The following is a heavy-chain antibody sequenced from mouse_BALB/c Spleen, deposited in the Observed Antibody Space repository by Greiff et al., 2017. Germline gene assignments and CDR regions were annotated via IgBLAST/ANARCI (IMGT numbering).Heavy chain of an antibody. CDR2: ISYSGST. V-gene: IGHV3-8*02. CDR1: GDSITSGY. CDR3: ARWGTVSYWYFDV. J-gene: IGHJ1*01. Sequence: EVQLVESGPSLVKPSQTLSLTCSVTGDSITSGYWNWIRKFPGKKLEYMGYISYSGSTYYNPSLKSRISITRDTSKNQYYLQLNSVTTEDTATYYCARWGTVSYWYFDVWGAGTTVTVSS. D-gene: IGHD1-1*01.